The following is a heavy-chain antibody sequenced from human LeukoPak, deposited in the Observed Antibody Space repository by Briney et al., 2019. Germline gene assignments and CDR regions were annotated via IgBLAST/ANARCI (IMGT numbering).Heavy chain of an antibody. CDR2: ISGSGGST. CDR3: AKVLSSGYHIVYYYYGMDV. J-gene: IGHJ6*02. Sequence: PGGSLRLSCAASGFTVSSNYMNWVRQAPGKGLEWVSAISGSGGSTYYADSVKGRFTISRDNSKNTLYLQMNSLRAEDTAVYYCAKVLSSGYHIVYYYYGMDVWGQGTTVTVSS. CDR1: GFTVSSNY. V-gene: IGHV3-23*01. D-gene: IGHD3-22*01.